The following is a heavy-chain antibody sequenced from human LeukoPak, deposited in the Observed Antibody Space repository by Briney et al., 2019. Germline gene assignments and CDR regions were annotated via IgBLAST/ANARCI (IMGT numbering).Heavy chain of an antibody. CDR3: ARGRGFPYYYDSSGYYYPDGFDY. D-gene: IGHD3-22*01. Sequence: PSETLSLTCTVSGGSISSSSYYWGWIRQPPGKGLEWIGSIYYSGSTYYNPSLKSRVTISVDTSKNQFSLKLSSVTAADTAVYYCARGRGFPYYYDSSGYYYPDGFDYWGQGTLVTVSS. J-gene: IGHJ4*02. CDR2: IYYSGST. V-gene: IGHV4-39*07. CDR1: GGSISSSSYY.